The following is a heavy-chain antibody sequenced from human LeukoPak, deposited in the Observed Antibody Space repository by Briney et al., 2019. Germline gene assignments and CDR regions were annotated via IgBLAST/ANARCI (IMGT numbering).Heavy chain of an antibody. CDR2: INHSGST. CDR3: ARAKTVVTRLFDY. CDR1: GGSFSGYY. V-gene: IGHV4-34*01. D-gene: IGHD4-23*01. J-gene: IGHJ4*02. Sequence: SETLSLTCAAYGGSFSGYYWSWIRQPPGKGLEWIGEINHSGSTNYNPSLKSRITISVDTSKNQFSLKLSSVTAADTAVYYCARAKTVVTRLFDYWGQGTLVTVSS.